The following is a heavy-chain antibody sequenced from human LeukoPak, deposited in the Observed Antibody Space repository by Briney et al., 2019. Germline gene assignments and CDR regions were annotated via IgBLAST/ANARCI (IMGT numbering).Heavy chain of an antibody. CDR3: ARDAGNTIFGLDY. J-gene: IGHJ4*02. V-gene: IGHV4-31*03. Sequence: SETLSLTCTVSGGSISSGGYYWSWIRQHPGKGLEWIGYIYYSRSTYYNPSLKSRVTISVDTSKNQFSLKLSSVTAADTAVYYCARDAGNTIFGLDYWGQGTLVTVSS. D-gene: IGHD3-3*01. CDR2: IYYSRST. CDR1: GGSISSGGYY.